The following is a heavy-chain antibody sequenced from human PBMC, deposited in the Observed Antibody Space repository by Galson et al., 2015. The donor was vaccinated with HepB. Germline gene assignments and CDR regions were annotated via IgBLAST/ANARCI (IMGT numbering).Heavy chain of an antibody. CDR3: ATIGYCSSTSCYFFDY. V-gene: IGHV1-24*01. CDR1: GYTLTELS. D-gene: IGHD2-2*01. Sequence: SCKVSGYTLTELSMHWVRQAPGKGLEWMGGFDPEDGETIYAQKFQGRVTMTEDTSTDTAYMELSSLRSEDTAVYYCATIGYCSSTSCYFFDYWGQGTLVTVSS. J-gene: IGHJ4*02. CDR2: FDPEDGET.